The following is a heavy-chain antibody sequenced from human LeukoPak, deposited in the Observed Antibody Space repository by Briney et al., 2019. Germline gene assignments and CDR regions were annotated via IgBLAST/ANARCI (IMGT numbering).Heavy chain of an antibody. CDR3: AKERKEVVLLWFGELGS. CDR1: EFTVSSNS. Sequence: GGSLRLSCAASEFTVSSNSMSWVRQAPGKGLEWVSGVYSGGSTFYADSVKGRFIISRDSSKNTLYLQMNTLRAEDTAVYYCAKERKEVVLLWFGELGSWGQGTLVTVSS. V-gene: IGHV3-53*01. CDR2: VYSGGST. D-gene: IGHD3-10*01. J-gene: IGHJ4*02.